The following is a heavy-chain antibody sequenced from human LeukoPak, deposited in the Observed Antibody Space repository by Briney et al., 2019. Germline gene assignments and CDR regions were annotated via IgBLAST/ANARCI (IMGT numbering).Heavy chain of an antibody. V-gene: IGHV4-30-4*01. CDR2: IYYSGST. D-gene: IGHD3-22*01. CDR1: GGSISSGDYY. J-gene: IGHJ6*02. CDR3: ARVPGSSGYYYFGLYYGMDV. Sequence: SETLSLTCTVSGGSISSGDYYWSWIRQPPGKGLEWIGYIYYSGSTYYNPSLKSRVTISVDTSKNQFSLKLSSVTAADTAAYYCARVPGSSGYYYFGLYYGMDVWGQGTTVTVSS.